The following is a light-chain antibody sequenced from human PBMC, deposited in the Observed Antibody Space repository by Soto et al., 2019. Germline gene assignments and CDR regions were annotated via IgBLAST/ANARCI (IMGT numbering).Light chain of an antibody. Sequence: EITLTQSPGTLSLSPRERPTLSCRASQSISSSDLAWYQHRPGQAPRLLIYAASSLESGVPSRFSGSGSGTEFTLTISSLQPEDFATYYCQQYNTYWTFGQGTNVDIK. CDR3: QQYNTYWT. V-gene: IGKV3-20*01. CDR1: QSISSSD. CDR2: AAS. J-gene: IGKJ1*01.